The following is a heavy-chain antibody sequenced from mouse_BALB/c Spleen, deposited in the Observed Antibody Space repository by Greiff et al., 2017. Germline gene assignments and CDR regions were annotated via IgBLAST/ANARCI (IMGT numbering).Heavy chain of an antibody. CDR2: IRSKSNNYAT. D-gene: IGHD4-1*01. V-gene: IGHV10-1*02. Sequence: GGGLVQPKGSLKLSCAASGFTFNTYAMNWVRQAPGKGLEWVARIRSKSNNYATYYADSVKDRFTISRDDSQSMLYLQMNNLKTEDTAMYYCVTNWVYAMDYWGQGTSVTVSS. J-gene: IGHJ4*01. CDR3: VTNWVYAMDY. CDR1: GFTFNTYA.